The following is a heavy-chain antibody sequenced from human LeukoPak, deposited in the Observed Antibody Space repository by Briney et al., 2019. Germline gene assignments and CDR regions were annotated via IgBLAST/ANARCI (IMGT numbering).Heavy chain of an antibody. V-gene: IGHV1-8*01. D-gene: IGHD6-13*01. Sequence: ASVKVSCKASGYTFTNYDINWVRQATGQGLEWMGWMNPNSGNTGYAQKFQGRVTMTRNTSISTAYMELSSLRSEDTAVYYCARAPAAAGTGYWFDPWGQGTLVTVSS. J-gene: IGHJ5*02. CDR2: MNPNSGNT. CDR1: GYTFTNYD. CDR3: ARAPAAAGTGYWFDP.